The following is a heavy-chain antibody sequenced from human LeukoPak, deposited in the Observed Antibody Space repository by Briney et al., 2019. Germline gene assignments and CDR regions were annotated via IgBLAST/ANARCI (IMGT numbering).Heavy chain of an antibody. CDR1: GGSFSGYY. CDR3: ARRGATRYYYYYYGMDV. V-gene: IGHV4-34*01. D-gene: IGHD1-26*01. J-gene: IGHJ6*02. CDR2: INHSGST. Sequence: SETLSLTCAVYGGSFSGYYWSWIRQPPGKGLEWIGEINHSGSTNYNPSLKSRVTISVDTSKNRFSLKLSSVTAADTAVYYCARRGATRYYYYYYGMDVWGQGTTVTVSS.